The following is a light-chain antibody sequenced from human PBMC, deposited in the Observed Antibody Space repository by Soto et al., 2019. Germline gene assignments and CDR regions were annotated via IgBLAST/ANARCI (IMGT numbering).Light chain of an antibody. V-gene: IGKV3-11*01. J-gene: IGKJ4*01. CDR2: DAS. CDR3: QHRSNWPQVT. Sequence: EIVLTQSPATLSLSPGTRATLSCRASQSVSNYLAWYQQKPGQAPKLLIYDASNRAAGIPARFSGSGSGTDFTLTISSLEPEDFAVYYCQHRSNWPQVTFGGGTKVEIK. CDR1: QSVSNY.